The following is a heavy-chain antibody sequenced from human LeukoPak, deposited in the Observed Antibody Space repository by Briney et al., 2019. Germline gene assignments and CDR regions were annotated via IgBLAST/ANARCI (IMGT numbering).Heavy chain of an antibody. V-gene: IGHV3-9*01. CDR2: ISWNSGSI. D-gene: IGHD3-22*01. J-gene: IGHJ4*02. Sequence: PGRSLRLSCAASGLTFDDYAMHWVRQAPGKGLEWVSGISWNSGSIGYADSVKGRFTISRDNAKNSLYLQMNSLRAEDTALYYCAKEVYDSSGFDYRGQGTLVTVSS. CDR1: GLTFDDYA. CDR3: AKEVYDSSGFDY.